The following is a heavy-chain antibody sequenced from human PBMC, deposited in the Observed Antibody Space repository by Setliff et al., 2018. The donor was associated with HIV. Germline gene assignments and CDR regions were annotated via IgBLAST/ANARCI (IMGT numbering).Heavy chain of an antibody. V-gene: IGHV4-61*10. CDR3: ARAKGYCNDDGCFSNFDY. D-gene: IGHD2-15*01. Sequence: SETLSLTCTVSGGIISSDSFFWSWIRQPAGKGLEWIGHISATGSTNYNPSLKSRVSISVDTSKNQFSLKLSSVTAADTAVYYCARAKGYCNDDGCFSNFDYWGQGTLVTV. CDR2: ISATGST. CDR1: GGIISSDSFF. J-gene: IGHJ4*02.